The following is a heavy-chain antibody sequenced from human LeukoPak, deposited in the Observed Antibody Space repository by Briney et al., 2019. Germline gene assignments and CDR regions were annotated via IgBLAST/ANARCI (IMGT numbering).Heavy chain of an antibody. CDR3: ARDGTGSLRFLEWSNPGGAFDI. J-gene: IGHJ3*02. Sequence: ASVKVSCKASGYTFTSYGISWVRQAPGQGLEWMGWINPNSGGTNYAQKFQGRVTMTRDTSISTAYMELSRLRSDDTAVYYCARDGTGSLRFLEWSNPGGAFDIWGQGTMVTVSS. V-gene: IGHV1-2*02. CDR1: GYTFTSYG. D-gene: IGHD3-3*01. CDR2: INPNSGGT.